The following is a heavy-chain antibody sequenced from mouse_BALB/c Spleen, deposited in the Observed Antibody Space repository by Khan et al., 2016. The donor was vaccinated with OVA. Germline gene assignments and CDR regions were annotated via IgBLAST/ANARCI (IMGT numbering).Heavy chain of an antibody. V-gene: IGHV5-6*01. Sequence: EVQLVESGGDLVKPGGSLKLSCAASGFTFSTYGMSWVRQTPDKRLEWVATVSTGGSYTYYPDSVKGRFTISSDNAKNTLYLQMSGLKSEDTAMFYCTRLAYYYGSEGFAYWGQVTLVTVSA. CDR2: VSTGGSYT. J-gene: IGHJ3*01. CDR1: GFTFSTYG. CDR3: TRLAYYYGSEGFAY. D-gene: IGHD1-1*01.